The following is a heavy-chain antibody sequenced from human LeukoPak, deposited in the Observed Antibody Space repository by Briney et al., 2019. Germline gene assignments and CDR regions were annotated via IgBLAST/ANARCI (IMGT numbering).Heavy chain of an antibody. CDR1: GFTSSNNW. CDR3: ARVASGDYVDY. Sequence: GGSLRLSCAASGFTSSNNWMSWVRQAPGKGLEWVANIKEDGSEKYHVDSVKGRFTISRDNAKNSLYLQMNSLTVEDTAVYHCARVASGDYVDYWGQGTLVTVSS. V-gene: IGHV3-7*01. CDR2: IKEDGSEK. J-gene: IGHJ4*02. D-gene: IGHD2-8*02.